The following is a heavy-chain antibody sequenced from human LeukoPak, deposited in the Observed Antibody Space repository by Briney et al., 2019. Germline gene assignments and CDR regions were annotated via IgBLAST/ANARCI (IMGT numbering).Heavy chain of an antibody. CDR3: ARVQRQYDSDWFDP. J-gene: IGHJ5*02. CDR1: GFTFSNYY. CDR2: IGSSGSTI. D-gene: IGHD3-3*01. Sequence: RPGGSLRLSCAASGFTFSNYYMNWIRQAPGKGLEWVSYIGSSGSTIHYADSVKGRFTISRDNAKNSLYLQMSSLTADDTAVYYCARVQRQYDSDWFDPWGQGTLVTVSS. V-gene: IGHV3-11*04.